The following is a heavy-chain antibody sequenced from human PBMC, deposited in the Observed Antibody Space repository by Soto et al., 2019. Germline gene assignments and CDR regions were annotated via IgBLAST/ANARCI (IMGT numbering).Heavy chain of an antibody. CDR3: ASLYSSDSGPWGYYHYSYGMDV. CDR1: GFTFSRYA. J-gene: IGHJ6*02. Sequence: QVQLVESGGGVVQPGRSLRLSCAASGFTFSRYAMHWVRQAPGKGLEGVTIISYDGSNKDYADSVKGRFTISRDNSRNTVYLQINGLSAEDTALYYCASLYSSDSGPWGYYHYSYGMDVWGQGTTVTVSS. CDR2: ISYDGSNK. D-gene: IGHD6-19*01. V-gene: IGHV3-30-3*01.